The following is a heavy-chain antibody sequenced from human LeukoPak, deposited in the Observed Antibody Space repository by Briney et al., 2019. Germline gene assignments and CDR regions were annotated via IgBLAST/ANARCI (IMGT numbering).Heavy chain of an antibody. D-gene: IGHD5-12*01. J-gene: IGHJ4*02. V-gene: IGHV3-49*04. CDR2: IRSKNYGGTT. Sequence: GGSLRLSCTGSGFTFGDYAMNWVRQAPGKGLEWVGFIRSKNYGGTTEYAASVKGRFTISRDDSKSIAYLQMNSLKTEDTAVYYCTRVIVATKDYWGQGTPVTVSS. CDR1: GFTFGDYA. CDR3: TRVIVATKDY.